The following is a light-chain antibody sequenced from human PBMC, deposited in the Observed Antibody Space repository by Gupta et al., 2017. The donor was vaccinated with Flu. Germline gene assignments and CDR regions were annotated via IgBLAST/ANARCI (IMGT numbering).Light chain of an antibody. CDR1: SSDVGSYNR. CDR3: CVYIGSNTYV. Sequence: QSALTQPPSVSGSAGQSVTISCTGTSSDVGSYNRVSWYQQPPGTAPRLMIYEVSNRPSGVPDRFSGSKSGNTASLTISGLQAEDEAEYYCCVYIGSNTYVFGTGTKVTVV. V-gene: IGLV2-18*01. CDR2: EVS. J-gene: IGLJ1*01.